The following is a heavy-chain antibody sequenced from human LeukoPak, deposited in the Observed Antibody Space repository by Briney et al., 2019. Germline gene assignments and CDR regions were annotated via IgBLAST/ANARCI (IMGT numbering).Heavy chain of an antibody. Sequence: GGSLRLSCAASGFTFSSYEMNWVRQAPGEGLEWVSYISSSGSTIYYADSVKGRFTIPRDNAKNSLYLQMNSLRAEDTAVYYCARESGSSSWFHFDYWGQGTLVTVSS. D-gene: IGHD6-13*01. V-gene: IGHV3-48*03. J-gene: IGHJ4*02. CDR2: ISSSGSTI. CDR3: ARESGSSSWFHFDY. CDR1: GFTFSSYE.